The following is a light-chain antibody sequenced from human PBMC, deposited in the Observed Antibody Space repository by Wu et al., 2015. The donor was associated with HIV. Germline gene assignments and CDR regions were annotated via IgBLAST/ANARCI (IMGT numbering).Light chain of an antibody. Sequence: EIVLTQSPATLSLFPGERATLSCRASQSVTNNLAWYQQIPGQPPRLLIYGASTRATGVPARFSGSGSGTEFTLTISSLQSEDFAIHFCQQYNHWPPTFGPGTKVDIK. CDR1: QSVTNN. CDR3: QQYNHWPPT. V-gene: IGKV3-15*01. CDR2: GAS. J-gene: IGKJ3*01.